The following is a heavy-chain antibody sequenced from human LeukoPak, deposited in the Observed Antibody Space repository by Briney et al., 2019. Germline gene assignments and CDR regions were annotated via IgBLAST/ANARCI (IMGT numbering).Heavy chain of an antibody. CDR3: ARDKIVGATNFDY. Sequence: GGSLRLSCAASGFTFSSYWMSWVRQVPGKGLEWVANIKQDGSEKYYVDSVKGRFTISRDNAKNSLYLQMNSLRAEDTAVYYCARDKIVGATNFDYWGQGTLVTVSS. CDR2: IKQDGSEK. CDR1: GFTFSSYW. J-gene: IGHJ4*02. D-gene: IGHD1-26*01. V-gene: IGHV3-7*01.